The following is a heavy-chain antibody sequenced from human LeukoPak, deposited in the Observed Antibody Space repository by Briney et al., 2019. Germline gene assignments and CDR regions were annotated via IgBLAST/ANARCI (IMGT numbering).Heavy chain of an antibody. J-gene: IGHJ4*02. CDR3: ASENGVSGD. CDR1: GFTFSSYG. CDR2: ISYDGSNK. Sequence: PGGSLRLSCAASGFTFSSYGMHWVRQAPGKGLEWVAVISYDGSNKYYADSVKGRFTISRDNSKNTLYLQMNSLRAEDTAVYYCASENGVSGDWGQGTLVTVSS. V-gene: IGHV3-30*19. D-gene: IGHD1-1*01.